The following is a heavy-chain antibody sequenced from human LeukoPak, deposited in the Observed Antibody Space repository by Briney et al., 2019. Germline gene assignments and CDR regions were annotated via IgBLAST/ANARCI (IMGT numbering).Heavy chain of an antibody. CDR1: GVSINSGNYY. CDR2: IFTGGTT. D-gene: IGHD2/OR15-2a*01. CDR3: ARVVSSVYYYMDV. Sequence: SETLSLTCSVSGVSINSGNYYWTWIRQPAGKGLQWIGRIFTGGTTNYNPSLQSRVTISMDASKRQVSLRLRSVTAADTAVYYYARVVSSVYYYMDVWGKGTSVTVSS. V-gene: IGHV4-61*02. J-gene: IGHJ6*03.